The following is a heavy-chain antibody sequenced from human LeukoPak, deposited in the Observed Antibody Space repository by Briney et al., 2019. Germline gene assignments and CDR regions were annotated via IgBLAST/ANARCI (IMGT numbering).Heavy chain of an antibody. D-gene: IGHD3-10*01. CDR3: AREGARGVSDY. CDR1: GYTFTGYY. Sequence: GASVKVSCKASGYTFTGYYMHWVRQAPGQGLEWMGWISAYNGNTNYAQKLQGRVTMTTDTSTSTAYMELRSLRSDDTAVYYCAREGARGVSDYWGQGTLVTVSS. V-gene: IGHV1-18*04. J-gene: IGHJ4*02. CDR2: ISAYNGNT.